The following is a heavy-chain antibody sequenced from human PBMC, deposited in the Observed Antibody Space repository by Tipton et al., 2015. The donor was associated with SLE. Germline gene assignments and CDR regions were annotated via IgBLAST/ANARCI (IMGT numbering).Heavy chain of an antibody. J-gene: IGHJ6*03. Sequence: RSLRLSCAASGFTFDDYAMHWVRQAPGKGLEWVSGISWNSEKIAYADSVKGRFTISRDNAKNSLFLQMNSLRAEDTAFYYCAKGGAVVVVPDHPWYYMDVWGKGTTVTVSS. CDR3: AKGGAVVVVPDHPWYYMDV. CDR2: ISWNSEKI. CDR1: GFTFDDYA. D-gene: IGHD2-2*01. V-gene: IGHV3-9*01.